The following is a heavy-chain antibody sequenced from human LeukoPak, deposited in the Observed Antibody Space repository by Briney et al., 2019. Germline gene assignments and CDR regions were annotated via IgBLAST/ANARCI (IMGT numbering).Heavy chain of an antibody. J-gene: IGHJ6*02. CDR1: GLIFSSYE. CDR3: ASSSQVDV. Sequence: GGSLRLSCAASGLIFSSYEMNWVRQAPGKGLEWVSYISSSGSTIYYADSVKGRFTISRDNAKNSLFLQMDSLRAEDTAVYYCASSSQVDVWGQGTTVTVSS. V-gene: IGHV3-48*03. CDR2: ISSSGSTI.